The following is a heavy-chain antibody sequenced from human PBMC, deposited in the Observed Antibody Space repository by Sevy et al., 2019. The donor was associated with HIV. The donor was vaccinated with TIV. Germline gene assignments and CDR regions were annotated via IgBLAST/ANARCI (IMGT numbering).Heavy chain of an antibody. CDR1: GYSITSGYY. V-gene: IGHV4-38-2*02. J-gene: IGHJ6*02. Sequence: SETLSLTCAVSGYSITSGYYWGWIRQPPGKGLEWMGSIYHSGNTYYNSSLKSRVTISVDTSKNQFSLKLTSVTAADTAVYYCARDVGDNYFYYGMDVWGQGITVTVSS. CDR2: IYHSGNT. CDR3: ARDVGDNYFYYGMDV.